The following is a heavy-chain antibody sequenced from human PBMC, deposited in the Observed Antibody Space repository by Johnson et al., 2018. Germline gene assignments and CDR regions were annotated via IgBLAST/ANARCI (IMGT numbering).Heavy chain of an antibody. Sequence: EVQLVETGGGLVKPGGSLRVSCAASGFTFSDYSMNWVRQAPGKGLEWVSSIGGDSSYTVYAHSLKGRFTVSSDNAKNSLFLQLNSLRAEDTAVYYCARGTLGYYGLDVWGQGTTVTVS. J-gene: IGHJ6*02. D-gene: IGHD3-16*01. CDR1: GFTFSDYS. CDR3: ARGTLGYYGLDV. V-gene: IGHV3-21*01. CDR2: IGGDSSYT.